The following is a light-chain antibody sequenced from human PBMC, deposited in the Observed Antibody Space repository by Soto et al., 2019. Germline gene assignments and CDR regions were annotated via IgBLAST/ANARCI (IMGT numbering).Light chain of an antibody. CDR2: AAS. J-gene: IGKJ1*01. CDR3: QQSYNTPLT. Sequence: DIQMTQSPSPLSASVGDRVTITCRASQSISTYLYWYQQKPVKAPKVLIYAASSLQTGVPSRFSGSGSGTDFTLTISSLQPEDFATYYCQQSYNTPLTFGQGTKV. V-gene: IGKV1-39*01. CDR1: QSISTY.